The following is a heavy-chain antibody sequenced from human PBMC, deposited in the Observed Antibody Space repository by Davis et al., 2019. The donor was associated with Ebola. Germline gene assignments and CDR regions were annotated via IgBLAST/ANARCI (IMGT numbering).Heavy chain of an antibody. CDR3: AREVQAIADLGNWFDP. V-gene: IGHV1-18*01. CDR2: ISAYNGNT. CDR1: GYTFTSYG. Sequence: SVKVSCKASGYTFTSYGISWVRQAPEQGLEWMGWISAYNGNTNYAQKLQGRVTMTTDTSTSTAYMELRSLRSDDTAVYYCAREVQAIADLGNWFDPWGQGTLVTVSS. J-gene: IGHJ5*02. D-gene: IGHD6-13*01.